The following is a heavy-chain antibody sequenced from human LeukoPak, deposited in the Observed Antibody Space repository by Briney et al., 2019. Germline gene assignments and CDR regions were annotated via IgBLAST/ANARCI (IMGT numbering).Heavy chain of an antibody. D-gene: IGHD2-21*01. J-gene: IGHJ3*02. Sequence: GWSLRLSFASSGFTCSSYAINSVRQAPVKGLDMVSAISGSGGSTYYTDSVKGRFTISRYNSKNTLYLQMNSLRAEDTAVYFFFQAEDGIRDAFDIWGQGTMVTVSS. CDR3: FQAEDGIRDAFDI. CDR1: GFTCSSYA. CDR2: ISGSGGST. V-gene: IGHV3-23*01.